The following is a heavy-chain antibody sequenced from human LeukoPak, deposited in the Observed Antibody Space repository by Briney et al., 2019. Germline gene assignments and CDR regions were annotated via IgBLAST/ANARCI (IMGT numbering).Heavy chain of an antibody. CDR3: AKGMTASWYSPLDY. CDR2: ISDSGSNT. CDR1: GLTFSSYA. D-gene: IGHD6-13*01. Sequence: PGGSLRLSCAASGLTFSSYAMRWVRQAPGKGLEWVSLISDSGSNTCYADSVKGRFTISRDNSKNTLYLQMNSLRAEDTAVYYCAKGMTASWYSPLDYWGQGTLVTVSS. V-gene: IGHV3-23*01. J-gene: IGHJ4*02.